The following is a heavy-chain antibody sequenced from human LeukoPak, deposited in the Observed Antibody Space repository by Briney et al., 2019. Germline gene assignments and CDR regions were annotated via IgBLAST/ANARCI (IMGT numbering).Heavy chain of an antibody. D-gene: IGHD3-22*01. J-gene: IGHJ1*01. CDR3: AGSSDYYSPPEYFQH. V-gene: IGHV3-23*01. CDR2: ISGSGGST. Sequence: GGSLRLSCAASGFTFSSYAMSWVRQAPGKGLEWVSAISGSGGSTYYADSVKGRFTTSRDNSKNTLYLQMNSLRAEDTAVYYCAGSSDYYSPPEYFQHWGQGTLVTVSS. CDR1: GFTFSSYA.